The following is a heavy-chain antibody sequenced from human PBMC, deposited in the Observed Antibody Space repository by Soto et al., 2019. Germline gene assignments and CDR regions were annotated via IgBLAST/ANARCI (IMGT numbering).Heavy chain of an antibody. J-gene: IGHJ4*02. V-gene: IGHV3-30-3*01. CDR1: GFTFSTHA. Sequence: GGSLRLSCAASGFTFSTHAMHWVRQAPGKGLECVAIVSFDGSNKYYADSAKGRFTISRDNSKNTLYLQMSGLTPADTAVYYCARDQTGITTAGGGRIDHWGQGTLVTVSS. CDR3: ARDQTGITTAGGGRIDH. D-gene: IGHD6-13*01. CDR2: VSFDGSNK.